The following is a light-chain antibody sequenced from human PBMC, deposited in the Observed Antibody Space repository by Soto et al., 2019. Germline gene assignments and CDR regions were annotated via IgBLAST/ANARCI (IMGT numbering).Light chain of an antibody. CDR3: QQRSNWPPT. CDR2: DAS. Sequence: EIVLTQPPATLSLSPGERATLSCRASQSVSSYLAWYQQKPGQAPRLLIYDASNRATGIPARFSGSGSGTDFTLTISSLEPEDFAVYYCQQRSNWPPTLDQGTKVDIK. J-gene: IGKJ1*01. CDR1: QSVSSY. V-gene: IGKV3-11*01.